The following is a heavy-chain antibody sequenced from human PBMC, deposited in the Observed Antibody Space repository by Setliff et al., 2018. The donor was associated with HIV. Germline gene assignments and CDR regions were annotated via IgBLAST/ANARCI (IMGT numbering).Heavy chain of an antibody. CDR2: IYSTGST. J-gene: IGHJ4*02. D-gene: IGHD4-17*01. CDR3: AKGAGFYGDYTFDH. Sequence: ETLSLTCTVSGPSINIHYWSWIRQSPGKGFDWIGYIYSTGSTNYNPSLQSRVTISLVASRNQFSLKVTSVTAADTAVYYCAKGAGFYGDYTFDHWGQGRQVTVS. CDR1: GPSINIHY. V-gene: IGHV4-59*11.